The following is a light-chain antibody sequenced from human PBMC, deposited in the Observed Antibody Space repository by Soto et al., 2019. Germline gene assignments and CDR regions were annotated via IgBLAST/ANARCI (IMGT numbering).Light chain of an antibody. CDR2: DVS. Sequence: QSALTQPASVSGSPGQSITISCTGTSSDVGGYNYVSWYQQHPGKAPKLMIYDVSNRPSGVSNRFSGSKSGNTASLTISGLQADEEADYYCSSYTGSSTLVFGGGTKLTVL. CDR1: SSDVGGYNY. CDR3: SSYTGSSTLV. J-gene: IGLJ2*01. V-gene: IGLV2-14*01.